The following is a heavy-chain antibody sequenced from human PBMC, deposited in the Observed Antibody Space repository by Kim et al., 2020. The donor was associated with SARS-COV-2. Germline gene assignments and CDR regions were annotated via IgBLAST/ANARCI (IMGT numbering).Heavy chain of an antibody. CDR3: ARPYYDFWSGYYTSRGSYYYYGMDV. Sequence: ASVKVSCKASGYTFTSYAMNWVRQAPGQGLEWMGWINTNTGNPTYAQGFTGRFVFSLDTSVSTAYLQISSLKAEDTAVYYCARPYYDFWSGYYTSRGSYYYYGMDVWGQGTTVTVSS. D-gene: IGHD3-3*01. V-gene: IGHV7-4-1*02. CDR2: INTNTGNP. J-gene: IGHJ6*02. CDR1: GYTFTSYA.